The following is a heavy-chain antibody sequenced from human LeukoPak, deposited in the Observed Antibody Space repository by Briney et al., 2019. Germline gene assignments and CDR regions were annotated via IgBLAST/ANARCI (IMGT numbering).Heavy chain of an antibody. CDR3: ARSLGYCSGGSCYGGAFDI. J-gene: IGHJ3*02. V-gene: IGHV1-69*04. D-gene: IGHD2-15*01. CDR1: GGTFSSYA. Sequence: GSSVKVSCKASGGTFSSYAISWVRQAPGQGLEWMGRIIPILGIANYAQKFQGRVTITVDKSTSTAYMELSSLRSEDTAVYYCARSLGYCSGGSCYGGAFDIWGQGTMVTVSS. CDR2: IIPILGIA.